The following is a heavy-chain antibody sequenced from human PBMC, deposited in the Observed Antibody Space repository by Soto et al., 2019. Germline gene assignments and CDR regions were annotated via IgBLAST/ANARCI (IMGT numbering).Heavy chain of an antibody. CDR2: ISGSEDRT. D-gene: IGHD1-20*01. J-gene: IGHJ4*02. Sequence: LQSGGGVVQPGESLRLSCAASGFSLRDHAWSWMRQAAGGGLEWVSGISGSEDRTNYADFGRGRLIISKDSATNTLYTDTSGLRVGATAVYCWGITYTGGWGQGTLVTV. V-gene: IGHV3-23*01. CDR1: GFSLRDHA. CDR3: GITYTGG.